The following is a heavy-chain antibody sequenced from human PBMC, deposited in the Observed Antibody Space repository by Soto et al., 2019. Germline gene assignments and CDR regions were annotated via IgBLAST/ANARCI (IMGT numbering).Heavy chain of an antibody. CDR2: ISNSGSTI. CDR3: ARGIAAAE. D-gene: IGHD6-13*01. CDR1: GFTFSDSY. J-gene: IGHJ4*02. Sequence: QVQLVESGGGLFKPGGSLRLSCAASGFTFSDSYMSWIRQAPGKGLEWISYISNSGSTIYYADSVKGRFTISRDNAKNSLYLQMNSSRADDTAVYYCARGIAAAEWGQGTLVTVSS. V-gene: IGHV3-11*01.